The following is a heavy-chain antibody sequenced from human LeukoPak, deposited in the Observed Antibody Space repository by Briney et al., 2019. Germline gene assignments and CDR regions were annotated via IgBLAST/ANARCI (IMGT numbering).Heavy chain of an antibody. D-gene: IGHD6-25*01. CDR1: GYTFTGYY. Sequence: ASVKVSCKASGYTFTGYYMRWVRQAPGQGLEWMGWINPNSGETNYAQKFQGRVTMTRDTSVSTAYMELTRLRSDETAVYYCGTLLSNAAFDYWGQGTLVTVSS. CDR2: INPNSGET. CDR3: GTLLSNAAFDY. J-gene: IGHJ4*02. V-gene: IGHV1-2*02.